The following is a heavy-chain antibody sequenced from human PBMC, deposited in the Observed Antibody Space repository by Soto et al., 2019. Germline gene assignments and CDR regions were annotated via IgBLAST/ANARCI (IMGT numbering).Heavy chain of an antibody. CDR1: GFTFADSA. J-gene: IGHJ4*02. Sequence: QGHLVQAGPEVKKPGTSVKVSCKASGFTFADSAVQWVRQARGQSLEWIGRSIVDRGNTKSAEKFTERVSMSWDMSTSTAFMELRSLSCDDTAVYYCATSNNTSPFDYWGLGTLVTVSS. V-gene: IGHV1-58*01. CDR3: ATSNNTSPFDY. D-gene: IGHD3-3*01. CDR2: SIVDRGNT.